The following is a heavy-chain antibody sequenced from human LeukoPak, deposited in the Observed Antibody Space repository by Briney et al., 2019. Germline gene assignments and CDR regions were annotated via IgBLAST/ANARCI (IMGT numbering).Heavy chain of an antibody. CDR2: VYPGDSDT. D-gene: IGHD6-13*01. CDR3: ARHAVLYSSSWYYGNDAFDI. J-gene: IGHJ3*02. CDR1: GYSFTNYW. Sequence: GESLKISCKGSGYSFTNYWIGWVRQMPGKGLERMGIVYPGDSDTRYSPSFQGQVSISADKSISTAYLQWSSLKASDTAMYYCARHAVLYSSSWYYGNDAFDIWGQGTMVTVSS. V-gene: IGHV5-51*01.